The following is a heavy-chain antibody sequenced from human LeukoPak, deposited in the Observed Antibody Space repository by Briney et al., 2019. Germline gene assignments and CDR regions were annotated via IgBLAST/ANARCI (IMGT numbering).Heavy chain of an antibody. CDR1: GGTFSSYA. Sequence: SVKVSCKASGGTFSSYAISWVRQAPGQGLEWMGWIIPILGSANYAQSFQGRVTMTADESTSTAYMELSSLRSEDTAVYYCATSSRTYSSTDYWGQGILVTVSS. D-gene: IGHD6-13*01. V-gene: IGHV1-69*11. J-gene: IGHJ4*02. CDR3: ATSSRTYSSTDY. CDR2: IIPILGSA.